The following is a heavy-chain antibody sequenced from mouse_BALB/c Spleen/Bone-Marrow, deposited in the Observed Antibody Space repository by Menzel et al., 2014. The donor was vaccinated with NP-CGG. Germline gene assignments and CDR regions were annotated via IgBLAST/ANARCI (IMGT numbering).Heavy chain of an antibody. CDR2: IYPGNSDT. J-gene: IGHJ1*01. D-gene: IGHD1-1*01. V-gene: IGHV1-5*01. CDR1: GYSFTSYW. CDR3: ARGLRWCFDV. Sequence: SGTVLARPGASVKMSCKASGYSFTSYWMHWVKERPGQGLEWIGAIYPGNSDTSYNQKFKGKAKLTAVTSASTAYMELSSLTNKDSAVYYCARGLRWCFDVWGAGTTVTVSS.